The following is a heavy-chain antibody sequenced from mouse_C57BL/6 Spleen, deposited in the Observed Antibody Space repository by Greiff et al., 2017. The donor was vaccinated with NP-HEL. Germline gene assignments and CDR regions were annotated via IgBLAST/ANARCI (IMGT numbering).Heavy chain of an antibody. CDR3: ARHSNYLLAMEY. D-gene: IGHD2-5*01. V-gene: IGHV1-64*01. Sequence: QVQLQQPGAELVKPGASVKLSCKASGYTFTSYWMHWVKQRPGQGLEWIGMIHPNSGSTNYNEKFKSKATLTVDKSSSTAYMQLSSLTSEDSAVYYGARHSNYLLAMEYWGQGTSVTVAA. J-gene: IGHJ4*01. CDR2: IHPNSGST. CDR1: GYTFTSYW.